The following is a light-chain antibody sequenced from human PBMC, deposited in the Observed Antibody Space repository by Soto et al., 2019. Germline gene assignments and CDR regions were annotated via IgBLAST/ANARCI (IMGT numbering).Light chain of an antibody. CDR2: EVS. J-gene: IGLJ3*02. CDR1: SSDDGRYNY. Sequence: QSALTQPPSASGSLGQSVTIPCTGTSSDDGRYNYVSWYQQYPGKVPKLVIYEVSKRPSGVPDRFSGSKSGNTASLTVSGLQAEDEADYYCNSYAGGNWVFGGGTKLTVL. CDR3: NSYAGGNWV. V-gene: IGLV2-8*01.